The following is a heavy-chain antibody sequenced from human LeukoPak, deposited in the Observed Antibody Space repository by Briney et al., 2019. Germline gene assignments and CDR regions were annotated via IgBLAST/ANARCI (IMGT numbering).Heavy chain of an antibody. D-gene: IGHD5-18*01. V-gene: IGHV4-59*12. CDR2: IYYSGST. J-gene: IGHJ4*02. Sequence: SETLSLTCTVSGGSISSYYWSWIRQPPGKGLEWIGYIYYSGSTNYNPSLKSRVTISVDTSKNQFSLKLSSVTAADTAVYYCARGHTAMVPFDYWGQGTLVTVSS. CDR3: ARGHTAMVPFDY. CDR1: GGSISSYY.